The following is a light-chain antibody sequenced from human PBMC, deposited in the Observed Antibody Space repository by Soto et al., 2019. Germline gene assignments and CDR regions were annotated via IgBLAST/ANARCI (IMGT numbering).Light chain of an antibody. V-gene: IGKV3-11*01. CDR1: QSVRTY. CDR3: QQRSNWPPV. J-gene: IGKJ4*01. Sequence: EIVLTQSPATLSLSPGESATLSCSASQSVRTYLSYVAWYQQRPGQAPRLLIYDASNRATGIPARFSGSGSGTDFTLTISSLEPEDFAVYYCQQRSNWPPVFGGGTKVEIK. CDR2: DAS.